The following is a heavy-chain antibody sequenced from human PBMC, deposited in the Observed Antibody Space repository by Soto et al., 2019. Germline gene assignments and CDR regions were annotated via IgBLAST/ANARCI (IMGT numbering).Heavy chain of an antibody. V-gene: IGHV3-23*05. Sequence: EVQLLESGGDLVQPGGSLRLSCAASGFTFTNYLMTWVRQAPGKGLEWVSSIDKSGGDTYYADSVKGRFTISRDNSKHTLYLQMNGLSAEDTALYYCAKDTYSRSWYFWGQGPLVTVSS. CDR3: AKDTYSRSWYF. CDR2: IDKSGGDT. CDR1: GFTFTNYL. J-gene: IGHJ4*02. D-gene: IGHD2-2*01.